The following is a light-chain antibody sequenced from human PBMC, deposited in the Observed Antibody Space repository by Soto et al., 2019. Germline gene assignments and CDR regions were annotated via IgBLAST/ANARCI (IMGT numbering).Light chain of an antibody. CDR2: KAS. V-gene: IGKV1-5*03. CDR3: QQYNRYWT. J-gene: IGKJ1*01. CDR1: QSVGTW. Sequence: DIQMTQSPSTLSASVGDRVTISCRASQSVGTWVAWFQQKPGKAPNVVIYKASNLQSGVPSRFSGSGSGTDFTLTISSLQPEDFATYYCQQYNRYWTFGQGTKVEIK.